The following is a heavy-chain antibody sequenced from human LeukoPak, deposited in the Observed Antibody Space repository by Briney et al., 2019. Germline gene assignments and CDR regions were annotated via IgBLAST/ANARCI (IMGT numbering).Heavy chain of an antibody. CDR2: IYYSGST. D-gene: IGHD2-21*01. V-gene: IGHV4-31*03. Sequence: SETLSLTCTVSGGSISSGGYYWSWIRQHPGKGLEWIGYIYYSGSTYYNPSLKSRVTISVDTSKNQFSLKLSSVTAADAAVYYCARAPTPYCGGDCYLKGAFDIWGQGTMVTVPS. CDR3: ARAPTPYCGGDCYLKGAFDI. J-gene: IGHJ3*02. CDR1: GGSISSGGYY.